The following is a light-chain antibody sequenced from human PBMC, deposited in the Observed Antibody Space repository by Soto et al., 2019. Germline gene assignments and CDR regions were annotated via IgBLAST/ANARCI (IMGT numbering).Light chain of an antibody. Sequence: SVLTKPITTSETPGQSITISCTGTRSDVGSYNLVSWYQQHPGKAPKLMIYEVSKRPSGVSNRFSGSKSGNTASLTISGLQAEDQADYYCCSYAGSSTFEYVFGTGTKVTVL. CDR2: EVS. CDR3: CSYAGSSTFEYV. CDR1: RSDVGSYNL. V-gene: IGLV2-23*02. J-gene: IGLJ1*01.